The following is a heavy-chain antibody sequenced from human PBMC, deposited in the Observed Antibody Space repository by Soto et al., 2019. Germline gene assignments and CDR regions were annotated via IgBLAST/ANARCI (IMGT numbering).Heavy chain of an antibody. CDR3: ARGSYSYGYPGFDY. D-gene: IGHD5-18*01. CDR1: GGSISSADYS. V-gene: IGHV4-30-2*01. Sequence: SETLSLTCAVSGGSISSADYSWSWIRQPPGKGLEWIGYIYQSESTYYNPSLKSRVTISVDRSKNQFSLNLGSVTAADTAVYYCARGSYSYGYPGFDYWGQRTLVTVSS. CDR2: IYQSEST. J-gene: IGHJ4*02.